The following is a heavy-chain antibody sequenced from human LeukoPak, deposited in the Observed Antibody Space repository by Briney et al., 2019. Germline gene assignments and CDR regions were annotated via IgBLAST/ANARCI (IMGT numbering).Heavy chain of an antibody. CDR1: GGTFSNYA. D-gene: IGHD5-18*01. CDR2: IIPIIGTT. Sequence: SVKLSYKASGGTFSNYAISWVRQAPGQGLEWMGGIIPIIGTTNYAQKFQGRVTITADESTSTAYMELSSLRSEDTAVYLCARAIVYGYGKYYFDYWGQGTLVTVSS. V-gene: IGHV1-69*01. J-gene: IGHJ4*02. CDR3: ARAIVYGYGKYYFDY.